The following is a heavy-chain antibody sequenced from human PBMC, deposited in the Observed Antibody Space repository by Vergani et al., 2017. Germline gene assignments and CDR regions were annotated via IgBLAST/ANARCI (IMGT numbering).Heavy chain of an antibody. CDR1: GFTFGDYY. J-gene: IGHJ6*02. V-gene: IGHV3-7*01. Sequence: EVHLEESGGGLVQPGGSLRLSCAASGFTFGDYYMAWIRLAPGKGLDWVASIKRDGTETFYVDSVKGRFTISRDNAKTTLYLQMNSLRAEDTAVYYCARDLRRYSSSWYHYYGMDVWGQGTTVTVSS. D-gene: IGHD6-13*01. CDR3: ARDLRRYSSSWYHYYGMDV. CDR2: IKRDGTET.